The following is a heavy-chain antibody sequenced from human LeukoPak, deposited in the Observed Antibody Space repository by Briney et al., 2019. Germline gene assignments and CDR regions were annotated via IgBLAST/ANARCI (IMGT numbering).Heavy chain of an antibody. Sequence: ASVKVSCKASGYTFTGYYMHWVRQAPGQGLEWMGWINPILGIANYAQKFQGRVTITADKSTSTAYMELSSLRSEDTAVYYCACVYSSSWYSAFDIWGQGTMVTVSS. V-gene: IGHV1-69*10. J-gene: IGHJ3*02. CDR3: ACVYSSSWYSAFDI. CDR1: GYTFTGYY. CDR2: INPILGIA. D-gene: IGHD6-13*01.